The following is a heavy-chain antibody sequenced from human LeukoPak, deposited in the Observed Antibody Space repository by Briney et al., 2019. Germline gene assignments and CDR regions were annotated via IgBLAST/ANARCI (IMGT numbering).Heavy chain of an antibody. CDR1: GYTFTSYY. J-gene: IGHJ6*03. V-gene: IGHV1-2*02. Sequence: ASVKVSCKASGYTFTSYYMHWVRQAPGQGLVWMGWINPNSGGTNYAQKFQGRVTMTRDTSISTAYMELSRLRSDDTAVYYCAREDGYCSSTSCYTSHYYYYMDVWGKGTTVTVSS. D-gene: IGHD2-2*02. CDR3: AREDGYCSSTSCYTSHYYYYMDV. CDR2: INPNSGGT.